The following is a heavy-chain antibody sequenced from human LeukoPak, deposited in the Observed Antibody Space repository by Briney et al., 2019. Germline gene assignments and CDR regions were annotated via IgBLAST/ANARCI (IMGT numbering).Heavy chain of an antibody. CDR1: GGSFSGYY. CDR3: ARGARRDGYNYWDTYYYYYGMDV. CDR2: INHSGST. D-gene: IGHD5-24*01. J-gene: IGHJ6*02. Sequence: PSETLSLTCAVYGGSFSGYYWSWIRQPPGKGLEWIGEINHSGSTNYNPSLKSRVTISVDTSKNQFSLKLSSATAADTAVYYCARGARRDGYNYWDTYYYYYGMDVWGQGTTVTVSS. V-gene: IGHV4-34*01.